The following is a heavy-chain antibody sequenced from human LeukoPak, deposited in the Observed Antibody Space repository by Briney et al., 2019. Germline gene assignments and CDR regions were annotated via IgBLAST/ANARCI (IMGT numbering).Heavy chain of an antibody. CDR2: ISWNSGSI. CDR1: GFTFDDKP. Sequence: GGSLRLSCAASGFTFDDKPSHGVRQAPGKGLDGVSGISWNSGSIGYADSVKGRFTISRDNAKNSLYLQMNSLRAEDTALYYCAKGGAVVVPAALDYWGQGTLVTVSS. V-gene: IGHV3-9*01. J-gene: IGHJ4*02. D-gene: IGHD2-2*01. CDR3: AKGGAVVVPAALDY.